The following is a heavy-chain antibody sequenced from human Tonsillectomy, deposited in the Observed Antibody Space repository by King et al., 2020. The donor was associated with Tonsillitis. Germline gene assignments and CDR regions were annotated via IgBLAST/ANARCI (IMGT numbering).Heavy chain of an antibody. CDR1: GGSIRSSDHY. CDR3: ARSVSGSFDY. J-gene: IGHJ4*02. V-gene: IGHV4-39*01. D-gene: IGHD1-26*01. Sequence: QLQESGPGVVKPSETLSLTCTVSGGSIRSSDHYWAWIRQPPGKGLEWIGYMSYSGTIFYNPSLKSRITISGGTSESRFSLKLSSVTAADTAVYFCARSVSGSFDYWGQGALVTVSS. CDR2: MSYSGTI.